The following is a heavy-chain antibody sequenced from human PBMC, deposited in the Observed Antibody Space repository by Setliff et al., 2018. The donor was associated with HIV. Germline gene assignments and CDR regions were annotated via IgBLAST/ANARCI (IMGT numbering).Heavy chain of an antibody. CDR2: IYYSGTT. CDR1: GYSNSIGYY. D-gene: IGHD3-3*01. Sequence: SETLSLTCAVSGYSNSIGYYWGWIRQAPGKGLEWIGNIYYSGTTYYNPSLKSRVSISVDASKNQFSLRLSSVTAADTAVYYCARLVGPYYDFWSGFQVWFDPWGQGTLVTVSS. V-gene: IGHV4-38-2*01. CDR3: ARLVGPYYDFWSGFQVWFDP. J-gene: IGHJ5*02.